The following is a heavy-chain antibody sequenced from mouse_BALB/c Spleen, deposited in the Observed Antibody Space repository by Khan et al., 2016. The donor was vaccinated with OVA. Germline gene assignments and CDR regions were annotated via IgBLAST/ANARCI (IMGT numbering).Heavy chain of an antibody. D-gene: IGHD1-1*01. CDR1: GFTFNSYG. Sequence: EVQLQESGGGLVQPGRSQKLSCAASGFTFNSYGMHWVRQALEKGLVWVAYISGDSNTIYYADTVKGRFTISRDNPKNTLFLQMTSLMSEDTAMYYCATVYFYWYYFDYWGPGTTLTVS. J-gene: IGHJ2*01. CDR3: ATVYFYWYYFDY. CDR2: ISGDSNTI. V-gene: IGHV5-17*02.